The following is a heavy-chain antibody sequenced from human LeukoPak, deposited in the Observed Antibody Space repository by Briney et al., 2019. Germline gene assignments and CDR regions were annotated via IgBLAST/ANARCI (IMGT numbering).Heavy chain of an antibody. CDR2: IYYSGST. Sequence: SETLSLTCTVSGGSISSGDYYWSWIRQPPGKGLEWIGYIYYSGSTYYNPSLKSRVTISVDTSKNQFSLKLSSVTAADTAVYYCARDSGAYCGGDCYASFDYWGQGTQVTVSS. CDR3: ARDSGAYCGGDCYASFDY. CDR1: GGSISSGDYY. J-gene: IGHJ4*02. V-gene: IGHV4-30-4*08. D-gene: IGHD2-21*01.